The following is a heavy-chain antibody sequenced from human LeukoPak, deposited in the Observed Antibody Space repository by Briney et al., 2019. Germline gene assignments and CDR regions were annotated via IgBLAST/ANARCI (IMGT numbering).Heavy chain of an antibody. J-gene: IGHJ5*02. CDR2: INHSGST. V-gene: IGHV4-34*01. CDR1: GGSFSGYY. CDR3: AREHRAPYCASEECRTNWFDT. Sequence: PSETLSLTCAVYGGSFSGYYWSWIRQPPGKGLEWIGEINHSGSTNYNPSLKSRVTISVDTSKNQFSLKLSTVTAADTAVYYCAREHRAPYCASEECRTNWFDTWGQGTLVTVSS. D-gene: IGHD2-21*01.